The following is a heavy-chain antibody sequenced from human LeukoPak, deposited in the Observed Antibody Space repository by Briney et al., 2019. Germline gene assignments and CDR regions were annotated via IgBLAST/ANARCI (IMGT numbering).Heavy chain of an antibody. Sequence: PSETLSLTCSVSGGSMTSDYWSWIRQPPGKGLEWIAYVHYSGRTNYNPSLKSRVTISLDTAKNQFSLKVTSVTAADTAMYYCAKGSGWHFYWGQGILVTVSS. J-gene: IGHJ4*02. CDR3: AKGSGWHFY. CDR2: VHYSGRT. V-gene: IGHV4-59*13. CDR1: GGSMTSDY. D-gene: IGHD6-19*01.